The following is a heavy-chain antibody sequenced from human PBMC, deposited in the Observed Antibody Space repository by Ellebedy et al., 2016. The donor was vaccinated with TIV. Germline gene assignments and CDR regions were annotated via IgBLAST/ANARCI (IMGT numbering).Heavy chain of an antibody. Sequence: PGGSLRLSCAASGFSLSDHYIDWVRQTPGKGLEWVGRAQHKGNNYDTKYAASVKGRFTISRDDSRNSMYLQMNSLQTEDTAVYFCARDYWGSYEFWGQGTLVTVSS. V-gene: IGHV3-72*01. CDR1: GFSLSDHY. CDR2: AQHKGNNYDT. D-gene: IGHD3-16*01. CDR3: ARDYWGSYEF. J-gene: IGHJ4*02.